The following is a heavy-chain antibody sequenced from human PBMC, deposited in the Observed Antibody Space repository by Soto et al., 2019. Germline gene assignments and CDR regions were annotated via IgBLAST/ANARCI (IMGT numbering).Heavy chain of an antibody. V-gene: IGHV3-30*18. J-gene: IGHJ4*02. CDR3: PKGGRKWLVRWEFNY. CDR2: VSHDGRNT. CDR1: GFTFSDYA. Sequence: VQLVESGGGVVQPGRSLRLSCAASGFTFSDYAMHWVRQAPGKGLEGVAVVSHDGRNTHYADSMKGRFTISRDSSKKTVFLENTSLRGEDTAFYYAPKGGRKWLVRWEFNYWGQGALVTVSS. D-gene: IGHD6-19*01.